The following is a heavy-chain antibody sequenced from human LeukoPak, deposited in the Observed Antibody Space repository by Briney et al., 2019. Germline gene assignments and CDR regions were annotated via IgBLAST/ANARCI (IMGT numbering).Heavy chain of an antibody. J-gene: IGHJ3*02. CDR2: INPNSGGT. D-gene: IGHD3-22*01. CDR3: ARGYYYDSSGYYVDAFDI. V-gene: IGHV1-2*02. CDR1: GYTFTGYY. Sequence: ASVKVSCKASGYTFTGYYMHWVRQAPGQGLEWMGWINPNSGGTNYAQKFQGGVTMTRDTSISTAYMELSRLRSDDTAVYYCARGYYYDSSGYYVDAFDIWGQGTMVTVSS.